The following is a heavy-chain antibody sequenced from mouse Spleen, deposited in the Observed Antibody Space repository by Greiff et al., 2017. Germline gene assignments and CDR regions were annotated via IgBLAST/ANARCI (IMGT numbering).Heavy chain of an antibody. Sequence: QVQLKQSGPGLVAPSQSLSITCTVSGFSLTSYGVHWVRQPPGKGLEWLGVIWAGGSTNYNSALVSRLSISKDNSESQVFLKMNSLQTDDTAMYYCARDPPYRYGTLDYWGQGTSVTVSS. V-gene: IGHV2-9*02. CDR3: ARDPPYRYGTLDY. J-gene: IGHJ4*01. CDR1: GFSLTSYG. CDR2: IWAGGST. D-gene: IGHD2-14*01.